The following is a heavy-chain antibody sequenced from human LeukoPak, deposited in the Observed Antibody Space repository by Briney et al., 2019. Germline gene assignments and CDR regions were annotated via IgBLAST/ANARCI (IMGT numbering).Heavy chain of an antibody. Sequence: GGSLRLSCAASGSIFSSFGMHWVRQAPGKGLEWVAFIHNDGSNTYYADSVKGRFTISRDISKNTLYLEMNSLRAEDTAVYYCASSRGEGAFDIWGQGTMVTVSS. CDR1: GSIFSSFG. V-gene: IGHV3-30*02. CDR3: ASSRGEGAFDI. CDR2: IHNDGSNT. J-gene: IGHJ3*02. D-gene: IGHD3-16*01.